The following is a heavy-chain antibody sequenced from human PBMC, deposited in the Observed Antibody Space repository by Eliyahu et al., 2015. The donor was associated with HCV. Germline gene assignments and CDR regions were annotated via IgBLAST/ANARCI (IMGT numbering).Heavy chain of an antibody. CDR3: ARGVVVRGVHYYGMDV. J-gene: IGHJ6*02. CDR2: IGTAGDP. CDR1: GFTFSSYD. Sequence: EVQVVESGGGLVQPGGSLRLSXAAXGFTFSSYDMPWXRQTTGKGVXWVSGIGTAGDPYYPDSVKGRFTISRENAKNSVYLQMDNLRAGDTAVYYCARGVVVRGVHYYGMDVWGQGTTVTVSS. V-gene: IGHV3-13*05. D-gene: IGHD3-10*01.